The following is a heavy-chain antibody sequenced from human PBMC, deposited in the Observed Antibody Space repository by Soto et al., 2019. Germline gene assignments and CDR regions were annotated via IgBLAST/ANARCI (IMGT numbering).Heavy chain of an antibody. CDR1: GGSVSSGSFH. CDR3: APIGGWYDIDF. D-gene: IGHD6-19*01. Sequence: SETLSLTCSVSGGSVSSGSFHWSWIRQPPGKGLQFIGSIFYNGTANYSPSLKNRVSISIDTSQSQFFLQLISVAAADTAVYYCAPIGGWYDIDFWGQGSLVTVSS. CDR2: IFYNGTA. J-gene: IGHJ4*02. V-gene: IGHV4-61*01.